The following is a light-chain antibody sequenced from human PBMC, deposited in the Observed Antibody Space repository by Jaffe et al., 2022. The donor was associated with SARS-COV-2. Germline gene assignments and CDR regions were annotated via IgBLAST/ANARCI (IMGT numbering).Light chain of an antibody. V-gene: IGKV3-20*01. CDR1: QSVNSRY. CDR2: AVS. CDR3: QQYGSSPLT. J-gene: IGKJ1*01. Sequence: EIVLTQSPGTLSLSPGERATLSCRASQSVNSRYLAWYQQKPGQAPRLFIYAVSNRATGIPDRFSGSGSETDFTLTISRLEPEDFAVYYCQQYGSSPLTFGQGTKVEIK.